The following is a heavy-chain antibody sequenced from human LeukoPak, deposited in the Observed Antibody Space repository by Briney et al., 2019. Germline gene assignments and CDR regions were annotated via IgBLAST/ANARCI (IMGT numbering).Heavy chain of an antibody. D-gene: IGHD6-6*01. CDR3: ASRSLGIAAARCFDN. CDR2: IDHRGSA. CDR1: GESSSAFF. J-gene: IGHJ4*02. Sequence: SETLSLTCAVYGESSSAFFWSWIRQSPGTGLEWIGEIDHRGSATYNPSLQSRLTISVDTSKNQFCLRLNSVTAADTGVYYCASRSLGIAAARCFDNWGQGTPVSVS. V-gene: IGHV4-34*01.